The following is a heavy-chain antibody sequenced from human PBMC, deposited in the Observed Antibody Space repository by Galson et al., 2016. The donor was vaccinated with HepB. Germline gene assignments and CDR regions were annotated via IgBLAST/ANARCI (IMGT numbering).Heavy chain of an antibody. V-gene: IGHV1-46*01. D-gene: IGHD6-13*01. J-gene: IGHJ5*02. CDR1: GYTFITYY. CDR3: ARGAQAAAGAEGWFDP. Sequence: SVKVSCKASGYTFITYYMHWVRQAPGQGLEWMGILDTSVGSTTYAQNFEGRVTMTRDTSTSTVYMELSSLRSEDTAGYYCARGAQAAAGAEGWFDPWGQGTLVTVSS. CDR2: LDTSVGST.